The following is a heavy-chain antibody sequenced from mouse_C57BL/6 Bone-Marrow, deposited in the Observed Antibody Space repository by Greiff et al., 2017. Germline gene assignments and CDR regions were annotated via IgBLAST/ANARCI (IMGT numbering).Heavy chain of an antibody. Sequence: QVQLKESGPGLVQPSQSLSITCTVSGFSLTSYGVHWVRQSPGKGLEWLGVIWRGGSTDYNAAFISRLSISKDNSKSQVFFKMNSLQADDTAIYYCASHYYGTWAMDYWGQGTSVTVSS. D-gene: IGHD1-1*01. J-gene: IGHJ4*01. CDR3: ASHYYGTWAMDY. CDR2: IWRGGST. V-gene: IGHV2-2*01. CDR1: GFSLTSYG.